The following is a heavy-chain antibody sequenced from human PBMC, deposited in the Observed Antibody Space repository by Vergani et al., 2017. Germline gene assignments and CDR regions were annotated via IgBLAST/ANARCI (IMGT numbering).Heavy chain of an antibody. D-gene: IGHD3-22*01. Sequence: QVQLVQSGAEVKKPGSSVKVSCKASGGTFSSYAISWVRQAPGQGLEWMGGIIPIFGTANYAQKFQGRVTITADESTSTAYMELSSLGSEDTAVYYYAETLVSRYDSSGYCFDYWGQGTLVTVSS. CDR3: AETLVSRYDSSGYCFDY. V-gene: IGHV1-69*01. CDR2: IIPIFGTA. J-gene: IGHJ4*02. CDR1: GGTFSSYA.